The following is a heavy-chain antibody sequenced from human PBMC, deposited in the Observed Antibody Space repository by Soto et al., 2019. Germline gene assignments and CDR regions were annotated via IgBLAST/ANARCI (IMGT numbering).Heavy chain of an antibody. CDR1: GYTFTSYG. CDR2: ISAYNVNT. Sequence: QVQLVQSGAEVKKPGASVKVSCKASGYTFTSYGISWVRQAPGQGLEWMGWISAYNVNTNYAQKLQGRVTMTTDTSPTPAYIELRSLRSDDPAVYYCARVHGDYLRWFAPWGQGTLVTVSS. CDR3: ARVHGDYLRWFAP. J-gene: IGHJ5*02. D-gene: IGHD4-17*01. V-gene: IGHV1-18*04.